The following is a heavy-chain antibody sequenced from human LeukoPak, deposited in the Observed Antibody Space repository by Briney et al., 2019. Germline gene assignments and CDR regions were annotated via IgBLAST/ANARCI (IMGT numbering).Heavy chain of an antibody. Sequence: GASVKVSCKASGYIFTSYGISWVRQAPGQGLEWVGWINPNSGDTNYAQKFQGRVTMTRDTSISTAYMELSRLRSDDAAVYYCARGVAGVYFYYYMDVWGKGTTVTVSS. CDR3: ARGVAGVYFYYYMDV. CDR2: INPNSGDT. V-gene: IGHV1-2*02. D-gene: IGHD1-14*01. J-gene: IGHJ6*03. CDR1: GYIFTSYG.